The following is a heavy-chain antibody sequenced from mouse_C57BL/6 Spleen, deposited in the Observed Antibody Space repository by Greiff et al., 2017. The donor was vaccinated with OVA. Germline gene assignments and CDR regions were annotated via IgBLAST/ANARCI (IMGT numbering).Heavy chain of an antibody. CDR2: FYPGSGSI. CDR3: ARHEEAPDGRGAMDY. V-gene: IGHV1-62-2*01. J-gene: IGHJ4*01. CDR1: GYTFTEYT. Sequence: QVQLQQSGAELVKPGESVNLSCKASGYTFTEYTIHWVQQRSGQGLEWIGWFYPGSGSIKYNEKFKDKATLTADKSSSTVYMQLSRLTSEDSAIDFCARHEEAPDGRGAMDYWGQGTSVTVSS. D-gene: IGHD1-1*01.